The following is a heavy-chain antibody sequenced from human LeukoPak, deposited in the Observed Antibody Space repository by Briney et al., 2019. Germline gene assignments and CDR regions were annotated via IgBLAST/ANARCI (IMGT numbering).Heavy chain of an antibody. D-gene: IGHD3-22*01. V-gene: IGHV4-59*01. Sequence: SETLSLTCTVPGGSISSYYWSWIRQPPGKGLEWIGYIYYSGSTNYNPSLKSRVTISVDTSKNQFSLKLSSVTAADTAVYYCATASNYYDRSGYLCWYFDLWGRGTLVTVSS. J-gene: IGHJ2*01. CDR3: ATASNYYDRSGYLCWYFDL. CDR2: IYYSGST. CDR1: GGSISSYY.